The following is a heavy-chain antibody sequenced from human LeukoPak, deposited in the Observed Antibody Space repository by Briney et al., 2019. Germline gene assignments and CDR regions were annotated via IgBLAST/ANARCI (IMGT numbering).Heavy chain of an antibody. J-gene: IGHJ3*02. CDR1: GGSISNYF. CDR3: GSLGGYYESSSYSQLDAFDI. Sequence: PSETLSLTCTVPGGSISNYFWSWIRQPPGKGLEWIGYLQNSGSANYNPSLKSRLNISIVTSEHRLSLKLSFVTAADTAVYYCGSLGGYYESSSYSQLDAFDIWGQGTMVTVSS. D-gene: IGHD3-22*01. CDR2: LQNSGSA. V-gene: IGHV4-59*01.